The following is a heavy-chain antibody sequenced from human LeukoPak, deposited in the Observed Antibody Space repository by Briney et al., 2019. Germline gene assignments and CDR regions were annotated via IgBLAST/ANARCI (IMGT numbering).Heavy chain of an antibody. CDR1: GGSFSGYY. J-gene: IGHJ3*02. Sequence: SETLSLTCAVYGGSFSGYYWSWIRQPSGKGLEWIGEINHSGSTNYHPSLKSRVTMSVDTSKNQFSLKLSSVTAADTAVYYCARLSSERAFDIWGQGTMVTVSS. V-gene: IGHV4-34*01. CDR3: ARLSSERAFDI. CDR2: INHSGST.